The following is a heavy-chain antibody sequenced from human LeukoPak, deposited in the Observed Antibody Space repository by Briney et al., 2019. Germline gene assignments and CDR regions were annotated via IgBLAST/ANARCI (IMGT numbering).Heavy chain of an antibody. CDR2: IKSKTDGGTT. CDR3: ARFDERWTYYYYGMDV. Sequence: GGSLRLSCAASGFTFSNAWMSWVRQAPGKGLEWVGRIKSKTDGGTTDYAAPVKGRFTISRDDSKNTLYLQMNSLKTEDTAVYYCARFDERWTYYYYGMDVWGQGTTVTVSS. D-gene: IGHD3-9*01. V-gene: IGHV3-15*01. CDR1: GFTFSNAW. J-gene: IGHJ6*02.